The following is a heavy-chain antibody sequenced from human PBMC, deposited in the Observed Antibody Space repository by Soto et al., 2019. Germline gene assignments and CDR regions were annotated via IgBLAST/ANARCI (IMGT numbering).Heavy chain of an antibody. Sequence: EVQLLDSGGGLVQPGGSLRLSCVASGFIFTTYAMSWVRQAPGKGLERGSSMTGSHDRTYYADSVKGRLTISRDNSKNKLYLQMSSLTVEDTGVYCCAKGVCNDGDWFGRDDVWGQGTTVTISS. CDR3: AKGVCNDGDWFGRDDV. CDR2: MTGSHDRT. CDR1: GFIFTTYA. D-gene: IGHD2-21*02. J-gene: IGHJ6*02. V-gene: IGHV3-23*01.